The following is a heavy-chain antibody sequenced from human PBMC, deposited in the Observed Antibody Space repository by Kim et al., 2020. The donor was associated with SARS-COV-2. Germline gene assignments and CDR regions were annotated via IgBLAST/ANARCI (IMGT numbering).Heavy chain of an antibody. CDR2: IYYSGST. J-gene: IGHJ4*02. CDR1: GGSISSYY. V-gene: IGHV4-59*01. Sequence: SETLSLTCTVSGGSISSYYWSWIRQPPGKGLEWIGYIYYSGSTNYNPSLKSRVTISVDTSKNQFSLKLSSVTAADTAVYYCARYGAMEVRGVIITPWSYYFDYWGQGTLVTVSS. CDR3: ARYGAMEVRGVIITPWSYYFDY. D-gene: IGHD3-10*01.